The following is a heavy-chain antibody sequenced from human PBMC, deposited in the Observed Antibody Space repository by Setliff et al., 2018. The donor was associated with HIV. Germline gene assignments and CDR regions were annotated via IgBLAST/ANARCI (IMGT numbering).Heavy chain of an antibody. V-gene: IGHV4-39*07. CDR3: ARGYCSGGSCYFSVDAFDI. CDR2: IYYSGST. D-gene: IGHD2-15*01. Sequence: SETLSLTCTVSGGSISSSSYYWGWIRQPPGKGLEWIGSIYYSGSTNYNPSLKSRVTMSVDTSKNQFSLKLSSVTAADTAVYYCARGYCSGGSCYFSVDAFDIWGQGTMVTVSS. CDR1: GGSISSSSYY. J-gene: IGHJ3*02.